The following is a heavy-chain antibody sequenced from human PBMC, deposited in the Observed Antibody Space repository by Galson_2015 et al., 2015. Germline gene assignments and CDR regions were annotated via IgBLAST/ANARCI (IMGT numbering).Heavy chain of an antibody. V-gene: IGHV1-69*13. J-gene: IGHJ3*02. Sequence: SVKVSCKASGGTFSSYAISWVRQAPGQGLEWMGGIIPIFGTANYAQKFQGRVTITADESTSTAYMELSSLRSEDTAVYYCARWAVPGIFGVVIRGDAFDIWGQGTMVTVSS. D-gene: IGHD3-3*01. CDR1: GGTFSSYA. CDR2: IIPIFGTA. CDR3: ARWAVPGIFGVVIRGDAFDI.